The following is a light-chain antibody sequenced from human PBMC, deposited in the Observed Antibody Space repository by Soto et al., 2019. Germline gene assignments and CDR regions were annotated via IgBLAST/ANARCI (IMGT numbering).Light chain of an antibody. CDR1: SSNIGAGYD. V-gene: IGLV1-40*01. J-gene: IGLJ2*01. Sequence: QSVLTQPPSVSGAPGQRVTISYTGSSSNIGAGYDVHWYQQLPGTAPKLLIYGNSNRPSGVPDRFSGSKSGTSASLAITGLQAEDEADYYCQSYDSSLSVVFGGGTKLTV. CDR3: QSYDSSLSVV. CDR2: GNS.